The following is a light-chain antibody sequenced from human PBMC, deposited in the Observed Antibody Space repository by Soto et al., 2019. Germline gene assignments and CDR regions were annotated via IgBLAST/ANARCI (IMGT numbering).Light chain of an antibody. CDR2: LGS. Sequence: DIVMTQSPLSLPVTPGAPASISCRSSQSLLHSNGYNYLDWYLQKPGQSPQLLIYLGSNRASGVPDRFSGSGAGTDFTRKISRVEAEDVGVSYCMQALQTPRTFGGGTKVDIK. J-gene: IGKJ4*01. CDR3: MQALQTPRT. CDR1: QSLLHSNGYNY. V-gene: IGKV2-28*01.